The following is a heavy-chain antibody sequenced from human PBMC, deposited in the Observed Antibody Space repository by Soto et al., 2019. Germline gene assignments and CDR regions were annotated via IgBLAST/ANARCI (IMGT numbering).Heavy chain of an antibody. Sequence: SETLSLTCTVSGGSISSDYWSWIRQPPGKGLEWIGYIYYSGSTNYNPALKRRVTISVDTPKNQFSLKLSSVTAADTAVYYCARDCSSTRCYTEEGYYYYGLDVWAQGTTDPVSS. D-gene: IGHD2-2*02. J-gene: IGHJ6*02. CDR3: ARDCSSTRCYTEEGYYYYGLDV. V-gene: IGHV4-59*01. CDR2: IYYSGST. CDR1: GGSISSDY.